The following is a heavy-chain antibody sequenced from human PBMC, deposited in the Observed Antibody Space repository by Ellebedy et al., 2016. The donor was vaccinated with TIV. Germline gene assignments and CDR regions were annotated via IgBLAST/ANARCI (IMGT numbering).Heavy chain of an antibody. CDR3: ARAHYYDSSGYPDY. CDR2: ISDSGGST. J-gene: IGHJ4*02. V-gene: IGHV3-23*01. D-gene: IGHD3-22*01. CDR1: GFTFSSYA. Sequence: GESLKISCAASGFTFSSYAMSWVRQAPGKGLEWVSAISDSGGSTYYADSVKGRFTISRDNAKNSLYLQMNSLRAEDTAVYYCARAHYYDSSGYPDYWGQGTLVTVSS.